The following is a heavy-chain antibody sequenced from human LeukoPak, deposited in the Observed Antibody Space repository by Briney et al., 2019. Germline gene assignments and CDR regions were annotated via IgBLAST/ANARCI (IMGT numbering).Heavy chain of an antibody. D-gene: IGHD3-3*01. J-gene: IGHJ5*02. V-gene: IGHV4-38-2*02. CDR3: ARGFYDFWSGYNNWFDP. Sequence: PSETLSLTCTVSGYSISSGYYWGWIRQPPGKGLELIGSIYHSGSTYYNPSLKGRVTISVDTSKNQFSLKLSSVTAADTAVYYCARGFYDFWSGYNNWFDPWGQGTLVTVSS. CDR2: IYHSGST. CDR1: GYSISSGYY.